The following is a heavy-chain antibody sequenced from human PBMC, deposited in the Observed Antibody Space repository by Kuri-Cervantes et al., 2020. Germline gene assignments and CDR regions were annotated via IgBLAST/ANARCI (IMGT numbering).Heavy chain of an antibody. V-gene: IGHV4-59*12. CDR2: IYYSGST. Sequence: GSLRLSCTVSGGSISSYYWSWIRQPPGKGLEWIGYIYYSGSTNYNPSLKSRVTISVDTSKNQFSLKLSSVTAADTAVYYCARGGRDYVWGSYRQYWYFDLWGRGTLVTVSS. J-gene: IGHJ2*01. CDR3: ARGGRDYVWGSYRQYWYFDL. CDR1: GGSISSYY. D-gene: IGHD3-16*02.